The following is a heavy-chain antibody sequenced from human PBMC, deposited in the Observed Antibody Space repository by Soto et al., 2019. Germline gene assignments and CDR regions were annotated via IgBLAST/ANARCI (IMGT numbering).Heavy chain of an antibody. CDR3: AKARGAMVRGAAFYFDY. J-gene: IGHJ4*02. Sequence: PGGSLRLSCAASGFTFTIYAMSWVRQAPGKGLEWVSAITGSGGSTYYADSVKGRFTTSRDNSKNTLYLQMNSLRAEDTAVYYCAKARGAMVRGAAFYFDYWGQGTLVTVS. CDR1: GFTFTIYA. D-gene: IGHD3-10*01. CDR2: ITGSGGST. V-gene: IGHV3-23*01.